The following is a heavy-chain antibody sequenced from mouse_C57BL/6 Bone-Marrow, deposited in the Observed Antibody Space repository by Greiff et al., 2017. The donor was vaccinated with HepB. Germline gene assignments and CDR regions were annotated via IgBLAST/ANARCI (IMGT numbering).Heavy chain of an antibody. CDR2: ISSGGSYT. V-gene: IGHV5-6*02. CDR1: GFTFSSYG. D-gene: IGHD2-4*01. J-gene: IGHJ4*01. CDR3: ARRSYYDYDDAMDY. Sequence: EVNVVESGGDLVKPGGSLKLSCAASGFTFSSYGMSWVRQTPDKRLEWVATISSGGSYTYYPDSVKGRFTISRDNAKNTLYLQMSSLKSEDTAMYYCARRSYYDYDDAMDYWGQGTSVTVSS.